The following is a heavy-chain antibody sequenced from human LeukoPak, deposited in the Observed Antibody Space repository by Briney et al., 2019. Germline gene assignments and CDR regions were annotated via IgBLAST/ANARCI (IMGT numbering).Heavy chain of an antibody. Sequence: GGSLRLSCTASGFTFSTFAMIWVRQAPGKGLEWVSVIGSGGGGIQYADPVRGRFTISRDNSKNTLYLQMNNLGVDDTAVYYCAKDKGIAAAPLDYMDVWGKGTTVTVSS. CDR2: IGSGGGGI. J-gene: IGHJ6*03. CDR1: GFTFSTFA. V-gene: IGHV3-23*01. CDR3: AKDKGIAAAPLDYMDV. D-gene: IGHD6-13*01.